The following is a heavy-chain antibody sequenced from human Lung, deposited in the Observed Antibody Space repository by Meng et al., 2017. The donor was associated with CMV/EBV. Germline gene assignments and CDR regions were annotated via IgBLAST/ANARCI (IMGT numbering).Heavy chain of an antibody. CDR1: TFTFNDYW. Sequence: GESLKISCAASTFTFNDYWMSWVRQAPGKGLEWVANIKEDGSEKYYVDSVKGRFTISRDNAKNSLYLQMYSLRAEDTAVYYCARARGYGPRYYGMDVWGQRTTVTVSS. CDR3: ARARGYGPRYYGMDV. D-gene: IGHD5-18*01. J-gene: IGHJ6*02. V-gene: IGHV3-7*01. CDR2: IKEDGSEK.